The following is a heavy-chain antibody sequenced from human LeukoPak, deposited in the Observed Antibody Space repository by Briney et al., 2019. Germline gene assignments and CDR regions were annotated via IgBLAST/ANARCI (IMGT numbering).Heavy chain of an antibody. V-gene: IGHV3-23*01. J-gene: IGHJ4*02. CDR3: ARDFGFQQLVRRRFDY. Sequence: QPGGSLRLSCAASGFTFSNYWMSWVRQAPGKGLEWVSAISGSGGSTYYADSVKGRFTISRDNSKNTLYLQMNSLRAEDTAVYYCARDFGFQQLVRRRFDYWGQGTLVTVSS. CDR2: ISGSGGST. CDR1: GFTFSNYW. D-gene: IGHD6-13*01.